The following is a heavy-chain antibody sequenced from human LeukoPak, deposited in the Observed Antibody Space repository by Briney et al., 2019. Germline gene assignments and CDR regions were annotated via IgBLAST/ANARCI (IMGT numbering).Heavy chain of an antibody. D-gene: IGHD7-27*01. CDR1: GGSLSNYY. Sequence: SETLSLTCTVSGGSLSNYYWSWIRQSPGKGLEWLGFIYYTGTTKYNPSLKSRVTISVDRSKNQFSLQLRSVTAADTAVYHCARHSWGLQSFDSWGQGTLVTVSS. J-gene: IGHJ5*01. CDR2: IYYTGTT. CDR3: ARHSWGLQSFDS. V-gene: IGHV4-59*08.